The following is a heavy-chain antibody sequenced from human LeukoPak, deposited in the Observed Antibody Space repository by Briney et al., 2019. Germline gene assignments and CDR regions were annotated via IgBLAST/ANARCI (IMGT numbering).Heavy chain of an antibody. CDR1: GGSFSGYY. D-gene: IGHD6-13*01. CDR2: INHSGST. Sequence: SETLSLTCAVYGGSFSGYYWSWIRQPPGKGLEWIGEINHSGSTNYNPSLKSRVTISVDTSKNQFSLKLSSVTAADTAVYYCARGGGIAAAGTYRRFDYWGQGTLVTVSP. J-gene: IGHJ4*02. CDR3: ARGGGIAAAGTYRRFDY. V-gene: IGHV4-34*01.